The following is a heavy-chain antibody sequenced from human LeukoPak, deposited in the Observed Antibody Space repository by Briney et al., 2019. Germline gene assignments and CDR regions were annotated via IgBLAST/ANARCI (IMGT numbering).Heavy chain of an antibody. V-gene: IGHV1-18*01. CDR1: GYTFTSYG. J-gene: IGHJ4*02. D-gene: IGHD6-19*01. Sequence: GASVKVSCKASGYTFTSYGLSWVRQAPGQGLEWMGWISTYNDNTHYAQKFQGRVTMTTDTSTNTAYMKLRSLRSDDTAVYYCAREMAVAGSGVIDSWGQGTLVTVSS. CDR3: AREMAVAGSGVIDS. CDR2: ISTYNDNT.